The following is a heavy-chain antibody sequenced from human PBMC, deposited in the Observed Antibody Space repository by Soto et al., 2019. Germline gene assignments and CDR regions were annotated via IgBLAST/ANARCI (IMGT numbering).Heavy chain of an antibody. Sequence: SETLSLTCTVYGGSFSGYYWSWIRQPPGKGLEWIGEINHSGSTNYNPSLKSRVTISVDTSKNQFSLKLSSVTAADTAVYYCARAGTLLLWFGEMAGFGYWGQGTLVTAPQ. CDR2: INHSGST. V-gene: IGHV4-34*01. J-gene: IGHJ4*02. CDR3: ARAGTLLLWFGEMAGFGY. CDR1: GGSFSGYY. D-gene: IGHD3-10*01.